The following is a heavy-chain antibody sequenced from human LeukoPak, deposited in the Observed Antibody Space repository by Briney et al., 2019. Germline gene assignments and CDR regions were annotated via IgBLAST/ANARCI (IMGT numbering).Heavy chain of an antibody. J-gene: IGHJ4*02. CDR3: TRESGSYHGNDY. V-gene: IGHV1-2*06. Sequence: GASVNVSCMASGYTFTGYYMHWVRQAPGQGLEWMGRINPNNGGTNYAQKFQGRVTMTGDTSISTAYMQLSSLRSDDTAVYYCTRESGSYHGNDYWGQGTLVTVSS. CDR2: INPNNGGT. CDR1: GYTFTGYY. D-gene: IGHD1-26*01.